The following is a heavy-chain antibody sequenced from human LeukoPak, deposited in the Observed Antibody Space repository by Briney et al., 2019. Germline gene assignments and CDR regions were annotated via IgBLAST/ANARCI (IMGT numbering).Heavy chain of an antibody. Sequence: GGSLRLSCAASGFTFSSYEMNWVRQAPGKGLEWVSYISSSGSTIYYADSVKGRFTISRDNAKNSLYLQMNSLRAEDTAVYYCARTTYGDEQPRDVWGKGTTVTVSS. J-gene: IGHJ6*04. CDR3: ARTTYGDEQPRDV. D-gene: IGHD4-17*01. V-gene: IGHV3-48*03. CDR1: GFTFSSYE. CDR2: ISSSGSTI.